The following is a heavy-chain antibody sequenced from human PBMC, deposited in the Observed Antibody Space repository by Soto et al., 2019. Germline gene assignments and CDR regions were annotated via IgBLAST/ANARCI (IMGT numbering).Heavy chain of an antibody. J-gene: IGHJ4*02. D-gene: IGHD3-10*01. CDR1: GFTVSNNY. CDR3: GAPPGGGGY. V-gene: IGHV3-53*01. Sequence: EVQLVESGGGLIQPGGSLRLSCAVSGFTVSNNYMSWVRQAPGKGLEGVSVIYSGGYTAYGDSVKGRFTISRDNSKNTLYLQMKDPGAADPAVYYWGAPPGGGGYWGQGTLVTVSS. CDR2: IYSGGYT.